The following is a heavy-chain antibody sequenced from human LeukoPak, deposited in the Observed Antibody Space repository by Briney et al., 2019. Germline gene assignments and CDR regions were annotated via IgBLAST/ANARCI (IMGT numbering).Heavy chain of an antibody. CDR3: AREKLWLGELPPDY. J-gene: IGHJ4*02. V-gene: IGHV1-2*06. D-gene: IGHD3-10*01. Sequence: GASVKVSCKASGYTLTGYYMHWVRQAPGQGLEWMGRINPNSGGTNYAQKFQGRVTMTRDTSISTAYMELSRLRSDDTAVYYCAREKLWLGELPPDYWGQGTLVTVSS. CDR1: GYTLTGYY. CDR2: INPNSGGT.